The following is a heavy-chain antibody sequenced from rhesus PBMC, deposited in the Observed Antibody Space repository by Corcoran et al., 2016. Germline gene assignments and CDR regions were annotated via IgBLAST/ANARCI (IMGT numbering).Heavy chain of an antibody. Sequence: QVQLQESGPGVVKPSETLALTGAVAGGSLSDSYRWSGIPQPPGKGLEGLGYIYGSSTSTNYNPSLKRRVTISKDTSKNQFSLKLSSVTAADTAVYYCARGGSSVYWGQGVLVTVSS. V-gene: IGHV4S10*01. CDR3: ARGGSSVY. D-gene: IGHD3-16*01. CDR2: IYGSSTST. J-gene: IGHJ4*01. CDR1: GGSLSDSYR.